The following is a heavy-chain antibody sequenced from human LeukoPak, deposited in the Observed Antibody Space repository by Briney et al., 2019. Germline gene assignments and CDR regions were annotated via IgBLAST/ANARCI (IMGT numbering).Heavy chain of an antibody. CDR2: IIPIFGTA. CDR1: GYTFTGYY. CDR3: ARGGDIVVVPAATHFDY. Sequence: ASVKVSCKASGYTFTGYYMHWVRQAPGQGLEWMGWIIPIFGTANYAQKFQGRVTITADESTSTAYMELSSLRSEDTAVYYCARGGDIVVVPAATHFDYWGQGTLVTVSS. V-gene: IGHV1-69*13. J-gene: IGHJ4*02. D-gene: IGHD2-2*01.